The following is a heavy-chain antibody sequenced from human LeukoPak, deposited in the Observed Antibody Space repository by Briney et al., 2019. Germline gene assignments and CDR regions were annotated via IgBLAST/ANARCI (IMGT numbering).Heavy chain of an antibody. CDR3: ARDPRNMGLDP. CDR1: GFTLSDYW. D-gene: IGHD1-14*01. CDR2: INGDGSSS. Sequence: VGSLRLSCAASGFTLSDYWMHWVRQAPGKGLVWVARINGDGSSSTYADTVKGQFTISRDNAKNTLYLQMNSLRVEDTAVYYCARDPRNMGLDPWGQGTLVTVS. V-gene: IGHV3-74*01. J-gene: IGHJ5*02.